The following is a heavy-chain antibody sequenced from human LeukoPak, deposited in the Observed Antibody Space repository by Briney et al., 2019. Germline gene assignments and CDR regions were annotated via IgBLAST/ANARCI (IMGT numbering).Heavy chain of an antibody. CDR1: GGTFSSYA. V-gene: IGHV1-69*04. Sequence: SVKVSCKASGGTFSSYAISWVRQAPGQGLEWMGRIIPILGIANYTQKFQGRVTITADKSTSTAYMELSSLRSEDTAVYYCARGVTTSRVTTKYYFDYWGQGTLVTVSS. CDR2: IIPILGIA. D-gene: IGHD3-22*01. CDR3: ARGVTTSRVTTKYYFDY. J-gene: IGHJ4*02.